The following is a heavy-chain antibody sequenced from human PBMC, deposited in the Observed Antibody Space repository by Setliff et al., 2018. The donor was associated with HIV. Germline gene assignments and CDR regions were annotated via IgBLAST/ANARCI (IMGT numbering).Heavy chain of an antibody. Sequence: SVKVSCKASGGTFSSYGITWVRQAPGQGLEWMGGSTPILDTTNYAQKFQGRVTITTDESTNTVYMELSSLRSDDTAVYYCATYHDYDSSAYYIDLYYLDYWGQGTLVTVSS. CDR3: ATYHDYDSSAYYIDLYYLDY. J-gene: IGHJ4*02. D-gene: IGHD3-22*01. CDR1: GGTFSSYG. V-gene: IGHV1-69*05. CDR2: STPILDTT.